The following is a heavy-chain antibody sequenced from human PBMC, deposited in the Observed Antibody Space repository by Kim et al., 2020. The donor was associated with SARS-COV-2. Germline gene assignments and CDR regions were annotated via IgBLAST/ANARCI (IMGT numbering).Heavy chain of an antibody. CDR1: GDSISNSAYY. D-gene: IGHD4-17*01. CDR3: ARPGDYATMSHGVD. J-gene: IGHJ1*01. Sequence: SETLSLTCTVSGDSISNSAYYWGWIRQPPGKGLEWIGSIYFSGITYYNPSLKSRVTISEDTSKNQFSLNLKSVTAADTAVYFCARPGDYATMSHGVDWG. CDR2: IYFSGIT. V-gene: IGHV4-39*01.